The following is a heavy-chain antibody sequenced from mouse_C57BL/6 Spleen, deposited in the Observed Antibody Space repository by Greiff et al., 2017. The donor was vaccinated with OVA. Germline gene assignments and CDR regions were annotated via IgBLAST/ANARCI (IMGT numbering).Heavy chain of an antibody. CDR1: GYAFSSSW. CDR2: IYPGDGDT. D-gene: IGHD1-1*01. J-gene: IGHJ2*01. V-gene: IGHV1-82*01. Sequence: QVQLQQSGPELVKPGASVKISCKASGYAFSSSWMNWVKQRPGKGLEWIGRIYPGDGDTNYNGKFKGKATLTADKSSSTAYMQLSSLTSEDSAVYFCAREGDYYYGSSPFDYWGQGTTLTVSS. CDR3: AREGDYYYGSSPFDY.